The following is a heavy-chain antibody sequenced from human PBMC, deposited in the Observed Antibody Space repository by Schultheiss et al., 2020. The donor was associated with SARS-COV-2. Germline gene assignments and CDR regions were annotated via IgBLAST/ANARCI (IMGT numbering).Heavy chain of an antibody. Sequence: SQTLSLTCAVYGGSFSGYYWSWIRQPPGKGLEWIGEINHSGSTNYNPSLKSRVTISVDTSKNQFSLKLSSETAADTAVYYCARGAGAYCSSTSCYYYYGMDVWGQGTTVTVSS. J-gene: IGHJ6*02. D-gene: IGHD2-2*01. CDR1: GGSFSGYY. CDR3: ARGAGAYCSSTSCYYYYGMDV. V-gene: IGHV4-34*01. CDR2: INHSGST.